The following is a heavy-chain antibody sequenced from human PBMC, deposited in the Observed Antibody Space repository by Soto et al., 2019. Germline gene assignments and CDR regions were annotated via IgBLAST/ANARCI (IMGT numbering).Heavy chain of an antibody. Sequence: GWSLILSCAASGFNVNSDYMNWVRQTPGKGLEWVASIYSGETTYYADSVRGRFTISSDKSKNTLYFQLSSLRIEDTAVYYCTRDGRGLGRLSLFEYWGQGVLVTASS. J-gene: IGHJ4*02. CDR2: IYSGETT. D-gene: IGHD2-21*02. CDR1: GFNVNSDY. V-gene: IGHV3-53*01. CDR3: TRDGRGLGRLSLFEY.